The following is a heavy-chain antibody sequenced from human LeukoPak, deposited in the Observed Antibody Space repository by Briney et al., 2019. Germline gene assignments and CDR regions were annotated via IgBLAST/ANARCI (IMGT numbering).Heavy chain of an antibody. CDR1: GGTFSSYA. J-gene: IGHJ3*02. CDR3: ARGTYYYGSRSYYPDAFDI. Sequence: SVKVSCKASGGTFSSYAISWVRQAPGQGLEWMGGIIPIFGTANYAQKFQGRVTITTDESTSTAYMELSSLRSEDTAVYYCARGTYYYGSRSYYPDAFDIWGQGTMVTVSS. D-gene: IGHD3-10*01. CDR2: IIPIFGTA. V-gene: IGHV1-69*05.